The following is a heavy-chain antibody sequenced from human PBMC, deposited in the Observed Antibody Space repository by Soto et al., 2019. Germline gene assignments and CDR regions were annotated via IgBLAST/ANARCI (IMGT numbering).Heavy chain of an antibody. J-gene: IGHJ6*02. CDR1: GFTFSSYA. CDR3: AREGGFVVVVAAREDYYYGMDV. V-gene: IGHV3-30-3*01. Sequence: GGSLRLSCAASGFTFSSYAMHWVRQAPGKGLEWVAVISYDGSNKYYADSVKGRFTIPRDNSKNTLYLQMNSLRAEDTAVYYCAREGGFVVVVAAREDYYYGMDVWGQGTTVTVSS. D-gene: IGHD2-15*01. CDR2: ISYDGSNK.